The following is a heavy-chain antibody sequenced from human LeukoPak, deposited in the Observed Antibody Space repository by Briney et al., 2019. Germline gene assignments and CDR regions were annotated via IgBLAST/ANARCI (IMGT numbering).Heavy chain of an antibody. CDR1: GASINSHS. Sequence: SGTLSLTCSVSGASINSHSWTWIRQPAGKGLEWIGRIYISGSTNYSPSLKSRVTMSVDTSKNQFSLNLISVTAADTAVYYCARALNPLPGTYYFDYWGEGTLVTVSS. V-gene: IGHV4-4*07. CDR2: IYISGST. CDR3: ARALNPLPGTYYFDY. J-gene: IGHJ4*02. D-gene: IGHD2-21*02.